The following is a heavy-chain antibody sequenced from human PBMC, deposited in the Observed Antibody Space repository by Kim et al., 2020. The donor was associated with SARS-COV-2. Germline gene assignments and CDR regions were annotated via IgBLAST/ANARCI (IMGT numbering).Heavy chain of an antibody. J-gene: IGHJ5*02. Sequence: GGSLRLSCAASGFTFSSYDMHWVRQAPGKGLEWVAVISYDGSNKYYADSVKGRFTISRDNSKNTLYLQMNSLRAEDTAVYYCASRLKTVAGTDHWGQGTLVTVSP. CDR2: ISYDGSNK. CDR1: GFTFSSYD. CDR3: ASRLKTVAGTDH. V-gene: IGHV3-30*03. D-gene: IGHD6-19*01.